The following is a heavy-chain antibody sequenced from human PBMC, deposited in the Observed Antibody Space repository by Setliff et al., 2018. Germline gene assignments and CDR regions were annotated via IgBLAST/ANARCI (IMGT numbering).Heavy chain of an antibody. CDR2: IKQDGSEK. CDR3: ARDHIYSSSWYYYYYGMDV. J-gene: IGHJ6*02. V-gene: IGHV3-7*01. Sequence: ETLSLTCTVSGGSISSSSYYWSWVRQAPGKGLEWVANIKQDGSEKYYVDSVKGRFTISRDNAKNSLYLQMNSLRAEDTAVYYCARDHIYSSSWYYYYYGMDVWGQGTTVTVSS. D-gene: IGHD6-13*01. CDR1: GGSISSSSYY.